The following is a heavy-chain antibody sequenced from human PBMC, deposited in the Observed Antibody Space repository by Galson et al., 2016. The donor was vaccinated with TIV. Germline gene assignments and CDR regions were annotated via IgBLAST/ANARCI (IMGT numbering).Heavy chain of an antibody. CDR3: ARHSASAFPSHFGV. V-gene: IGHV5-51*01. D-gene: IGHD6-25*01. J-gene: IGHJ4*02. CDR1: GYNFASYW. Sequence: QSGAEVKKAGESLKISCKGSGYNFASYWIGWVRQMPGKGLEWMGVTYPGNSETRYSPSFHGQVTISADKSIGTAFLQWGSLKASDTGVYDCARHSASAFPSHFGVWGQGTLVTVSS. CDR2: TYPGNSET.